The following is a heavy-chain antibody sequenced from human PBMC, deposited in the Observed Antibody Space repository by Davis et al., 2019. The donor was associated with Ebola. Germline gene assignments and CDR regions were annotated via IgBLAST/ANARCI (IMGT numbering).Heavy chain of an antibody. Sequence: PGGSLRLSCAASGFTFSSYAMHWVRQAPGKGLEWVAVISYDGSNKYYADSVKGRFTISRDNSKNTLYLQMNSLRAEETAVYYCARDPGDIVATPFDYWGQGTLVTVSS. CDR2: ISYDGSNK. CDR1: GFTFSSYA. D-gene: IGHD5-12*01. CDR3: ARDPGDIVATPFDY. V-gene: IGHV3-30-3*01. J-gene: IGHJ4*02.